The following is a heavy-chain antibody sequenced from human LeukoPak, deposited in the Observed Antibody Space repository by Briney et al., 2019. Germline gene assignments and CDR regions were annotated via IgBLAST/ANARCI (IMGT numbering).Heavy chain of an antibody. D-gene: IGHD6-19*01. CDR2: IYPGDSDT. V-gene: IGHV5-51*01. CDR1: GYSFTSYW. CDR3: ARHVSSSGWPFDY. J-gene: IGHJ4*02. Sequence: GESLKISCKGSGYSFTSYWIGWVRQMPGKGLEWMGIIYPGDSDTRYGPSFQGQVTISADKSISTAYLQWSSLKASDTAMYYCARHVSSSGWPFDYWGQGTLVTVSS.